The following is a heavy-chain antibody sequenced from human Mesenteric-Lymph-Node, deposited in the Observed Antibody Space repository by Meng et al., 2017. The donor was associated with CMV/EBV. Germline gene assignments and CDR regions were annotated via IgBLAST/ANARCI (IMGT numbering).Heavy chain of an antibody. CDR3: AKPAIVYYGMDV. V-gene: IGHV3-23*01. D-gene: IGHD2-2*02. Sequence: GGSLRLSCAASGFTFNSYAMSWVRQAPGKGLEWVSSISGSDGSTFYADSVKGRFTISRDNSKNTLYLQMNSLRAEDTAVYYCAKPAIVYYGMDVWGQGTTVTVS. CDR2: ISGSDGST. J-gene: IGHJ6*02. CDR1: GFTFNSYA.